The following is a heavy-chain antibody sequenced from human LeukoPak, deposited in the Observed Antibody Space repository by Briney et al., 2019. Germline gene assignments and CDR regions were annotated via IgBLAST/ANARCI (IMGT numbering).Heavy chain of an antibody. V-gene: IGHV1-2*02. J-gene: IGHJ4*02. CDR1: GYSFTGYY. CDR3: ATLTQSL. D-gene: IGHD1-14*01. CDR2: INPNSGGT. Sequence: GASVTVSCKTSGYSFTGYYMHWVRQAPGQGLEWMGWINPNSGGTKYAQKFQGRVTMTRDTSISTAYMELSRLRSDDTAVYYCATLTQSLWGQGTLVTVSS.